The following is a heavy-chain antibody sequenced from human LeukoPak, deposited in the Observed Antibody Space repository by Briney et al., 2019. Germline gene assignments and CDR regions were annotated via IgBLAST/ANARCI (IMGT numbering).Heavy chain of an antibody. Sequence: GGSLRLSCTDSGFTFIKGLENVSAISSNGGTTFYVNSVRGRFTISRDNSKNTLYPQMGSLRTEDMAVYYCARGSMITFGGVIVGPRGYWGQGTLVTVSS. CDR1: GFTFI. J-gene: IGHJ4*02. CDR3: ARGSMITFGGVIVGPRGY. D-gene: IGHD3-16*02. CDR2: ISSNGGTT. V-gene: IGHV3-64*01.